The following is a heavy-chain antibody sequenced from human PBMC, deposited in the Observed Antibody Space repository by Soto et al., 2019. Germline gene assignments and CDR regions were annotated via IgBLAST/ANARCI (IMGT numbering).Heavy chain of an antibody. CDR1: GDSFTNYT. J-gene: IGHJ5*02. V-gene: IGHV1-69*01. CDR2: IILALGTP. D-gene: IGHD2-8*01. CDR3: GRYCTNTKCRGGYYLDL. Sequence: QVLLVESRAEMKQPGSSVSVSCRASGDSFTNYTFTWVRQAPGQGPEWLGGIILALGTPHYSQRFQGRLTITADESSSTVYLELGSLRLDVTAVYYCGRYCTNTKCRGGYYLDLWGQGTLLTVSS.